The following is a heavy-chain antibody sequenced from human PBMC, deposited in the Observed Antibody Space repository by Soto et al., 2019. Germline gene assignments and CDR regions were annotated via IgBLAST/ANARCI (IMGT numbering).Heavy chain of an antibody. Sequence: ASVKVSCKASGYTFTSYGISWVRQAPGQGLEWMGWISAYNGNTNYAQKLQGRVTMTTDTSTSTAYMELRSLRSDDTAVYHCARDGVVPALYYGMDVWGQGTTVTVSS. D-gene: IGHD2-2*01. J-gene: IGHJ6*02. V-gene: IGHV1-18*01. CDR1: GYTFTSYG. CDR2: ISAYNGNT. CDR3: ARDGVVPALYYGMDV.